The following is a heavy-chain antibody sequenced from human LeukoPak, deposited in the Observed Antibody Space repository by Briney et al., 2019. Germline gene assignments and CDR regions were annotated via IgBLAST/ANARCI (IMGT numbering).Heavy chain of an antibody. D-gene: IGHD5-18*01. CDR2: IYYSGGT. CDR1: GGSISSYY. Sequence: PSETLSLTCTVSGGSISSYYWSWIRQPPGKGLEWIGYIYYSGGTNYKSSLKSRVTISVDTSKNQFSLKLRSVTAADTAVYYCARTTEGGYSYGYFYHYYMDVWGKGTTATISS. CDR3: ARTTEGGYSYGYFYHYYMDV. J-gene: IGHJ6*03. V-gene: IGHV4-59*01.